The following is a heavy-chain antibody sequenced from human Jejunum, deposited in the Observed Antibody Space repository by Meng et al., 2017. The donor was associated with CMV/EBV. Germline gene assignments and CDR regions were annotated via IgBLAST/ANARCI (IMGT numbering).Heavy chain of an antibody. Sequence: QVQLQESGPGLVRPSETLSLTCTVSGGSISSNGYYWSWIRQHPGKGLEWFGYIYYPGSPSYNPALKSRVPISVDTSNNQFSLRLTSVTAADTAVYYCARVGDYWGQGTLVTVSS. CDR2: IYYPGSP. J-gene: IGHJ4*02. V-gene: IGHV4-31*03. CDR3: ARVGDY. CDR1: GGSISSNGYY.